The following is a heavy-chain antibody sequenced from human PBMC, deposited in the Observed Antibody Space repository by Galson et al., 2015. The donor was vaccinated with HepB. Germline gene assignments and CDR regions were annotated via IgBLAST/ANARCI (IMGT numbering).Heavy chain of an antibody. J-gene: IGHJ4*02. D-gene: IGHD5-12*01. CDR2: IYYTGTS. Sequence: SLTCTVSGGSVSSAGHYWSWIRQHPGKGLEWLGYIYYTGTSYYNPSLKRRVTTSVDTSKNHFSLKLRSVTAADTAMYYCARGSYSGYDFCFDYWGQETLATVSS. V-gene: IGHV4-31*03. CDR3: ARGSYSGYDFCFDY. CDR1: GGSVSSAGHY.